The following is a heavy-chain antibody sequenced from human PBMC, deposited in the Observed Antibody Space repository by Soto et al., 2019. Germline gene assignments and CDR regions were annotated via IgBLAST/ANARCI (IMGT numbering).Heavy chain of an antibody. CDR1: GGTFSSYA. CDR2: IIPIFGTA. V-gene: IGHV1-69*01. CDR3: AGEEEQGPYFDY. Sequence: QVQLVQSGAEVKKPGSSVKVSCKASGGTFSSYAISWVRQAPGQGLEWMGGIIPIFGTANYAQKFQGRVTMTADESTRTAYMELSSLRSEDTAVYYCAGEEEQGPYFDYWGQGTLVTVSS. D-gene: IGHD1-1*01. J-gene: IGHJ4*02.